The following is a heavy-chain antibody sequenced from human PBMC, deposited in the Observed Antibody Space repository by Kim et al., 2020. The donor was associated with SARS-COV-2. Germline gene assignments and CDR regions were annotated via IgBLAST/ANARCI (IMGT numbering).Heavy chain of an antibody. Sequence: GGSLRLSCAASGFTFSSYGMHWVRQAPGKGLEWVAVISYDGSNKYYADSVKGRFTISRDNSKNTLYLQMNSLRAEDTAVYYCAKGRLRLGELSFGWGQGTLVTVSS. CDR3: AKGRLRLGELSFG. V-gene: IGHV3-30*18. J-gene: IGHJ4*02. D-gene: IGHD3-16*02. CDR2: ISYDGSNK. CDR1: GFTFSSYG.